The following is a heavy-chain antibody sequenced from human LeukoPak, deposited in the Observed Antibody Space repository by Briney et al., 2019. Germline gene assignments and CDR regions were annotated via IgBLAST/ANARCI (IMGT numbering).Heavy chain of an antibody. J-gene: IGHJ6*02. CDR2: ISSSSSTI. Sequence: GGSLRLSCAASGFTFSSYSMNWVRQAPGKGLEWLSYISSSSSTIYYADSVKGRFTISRDNVKNSLYLQMNSLRAEDTAVYYCARDISLFYYGSGSAYGMDVWGQGTTVTVSS. CDR3: ARDISLFYYGSGSAYGMDV. CDR1: GFTFSSYS. D-gene: IGHD3-10*01. V-gene: IGHV3-48*01.